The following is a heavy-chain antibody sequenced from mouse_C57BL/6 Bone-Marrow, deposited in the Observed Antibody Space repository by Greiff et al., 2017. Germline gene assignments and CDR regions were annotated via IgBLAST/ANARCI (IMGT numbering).Heavy chain of an antibody. CDR2: IDPSDSYT. V-gene: IGHV1-50*01. J-gene: IGHJ2*01. D-gene: IGHD2-5*01. CDR3: ARRDSNYGY. CDR1: GYTFTSYW. Sequence: QVQLQQPGAELVKPGASVKLSCKASGYTFTSYWMQWVKQRPGPGLEWIGEIDPSDSYTNYNQKFKGKATLTVDTSSSTAYMQLSSLTSEDSAVYYCARRDSNYGYWGQGTTLTVSS.